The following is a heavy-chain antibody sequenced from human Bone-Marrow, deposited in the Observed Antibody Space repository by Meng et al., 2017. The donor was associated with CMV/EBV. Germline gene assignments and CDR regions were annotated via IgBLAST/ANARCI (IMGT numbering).Heavy chain of an antibody. CDR3: ARRGCSSTTCYDYHYYGMDV. CDR2: ISSSSSYI. V-gene: IGHV3-21*01. J-gene: IGHJ6*02. CDR1: GFTFSSYS. D-gene: IGHD2-2*01. Sequence: GGSLRLSCAASGFTFSSYSMNWVRQAPGKGLEWVSSISSSSSYIYYADSVKGRFTISRDNAKNSLYLQMNSLRAEDTAVYYCARRGCSSTTCYDYHYYGMDVWGQGTTVTVSS.